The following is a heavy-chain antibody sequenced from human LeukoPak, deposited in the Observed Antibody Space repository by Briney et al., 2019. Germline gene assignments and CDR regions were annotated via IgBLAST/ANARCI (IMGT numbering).Heavy chain of an antibody. J-gene: IGHJ5*02. CDR1: GFTFSGYS. CDR2: ISSSSTTI. Sequence: GGSLRLSCAASGFTFSGYSMNWVRQAPGKGLEWVSYISSSSTTIYYADSVKGRFTISRDNAKNSLYLQMNSLRAEDTAVYYCARDTSVELNYDWFDPWGQGTLVTVSS. D-gene: IGHD3-10*01. V-gene: IGHV3-48*04. CDR3: ARDTSVELNYDWFDP.